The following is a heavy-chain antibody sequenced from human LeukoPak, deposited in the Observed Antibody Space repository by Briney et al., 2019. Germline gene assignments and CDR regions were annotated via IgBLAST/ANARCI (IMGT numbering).Heavy chain of an antibody. J-gene: IGHJ4*02. CDR2: ISRSSDT. V-gene: IGHV3-21*01. D-gene: IGHD3-10*01. CDR3: ARESASGSRRPGIY. Sequence: PGGSLRLSCTTSGFTFSSYSMNWVRQAPGQGPEWVSSISRSSDTYYADSVKGRFTISRDNAKNSLFLQMNSLRDEDTAVYYCARESASGSRRPGIYWGQGTLVTVSS. CDR1: GFTFSSYS.